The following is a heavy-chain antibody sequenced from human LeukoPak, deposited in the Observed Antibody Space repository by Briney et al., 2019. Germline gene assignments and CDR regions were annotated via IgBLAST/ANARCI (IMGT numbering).Heavy chain of an antibody. D-gene: IGHD3-22*01. CDR3: ARDLGQTNYYDSSPHAFDI. CDR2: SGST. V-gene: IGHV4-61*06. J-gene: IGHJ3*02. Sequence: SGSTNYNPSLKSRVTISVDTSKNQFSLKLSSVTAADTAVYYCARDLGQTNYYDSSPHAFDIWGQGTMVTVSS.